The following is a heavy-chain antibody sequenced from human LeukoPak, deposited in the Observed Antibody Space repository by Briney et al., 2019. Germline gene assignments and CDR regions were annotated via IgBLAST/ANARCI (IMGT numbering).Heavy chain of an antibody. CDR1: GYSFTGYY. V-gene: IGHV1-2*02. J-gene: IGHJ6*03. CDR2: INPNSGGT. CDR3: ARDAKDTTMVLDYYYYYMDV. Sequence: ASVTVSCMASGYSFTGYYMHWVRQAPGQGLEWMGWINPNSGGTKYVQKLQGRVTMTRDTSISTAYMELSRLRSDDTAVYYCARDAKDTTMVLDYYYYYMDVWGKGTTVTVSS. D-gene: IGHD5-18*01.